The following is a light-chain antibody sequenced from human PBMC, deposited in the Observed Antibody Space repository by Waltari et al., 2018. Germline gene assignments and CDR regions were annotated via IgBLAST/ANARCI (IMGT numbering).Light chain of an antibody. Sequence: EVVVTQSPATLSVSPGERAILPCRASQSVSSNLAWYPQKPGQAPRLLIYGASARAIGIPARFSGSGSGTEFTLTISSLQSEDFAVYYCQQYNGWPPWTFGQGTRVEIK. J-gene: IGKJ1*01. V-gene: IGKV3-15*01. CDR1: QSVSSN. CDR2: GAS. CDR3: QQYNGWPPWT.